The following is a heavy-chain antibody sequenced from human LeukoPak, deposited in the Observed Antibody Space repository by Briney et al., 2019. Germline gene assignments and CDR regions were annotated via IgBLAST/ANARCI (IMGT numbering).Heavy chain of an antibody. CDR1: GGTFSRYA. D-gene: IGHD3-3*01. CDR2: IIPIFRTA. Sequence: SVXVSCKASGGTFSRYAISWVGQAPGQGLEWMGGIIPIFRTANSPQKFQGRVTITADESTSTSYMELSSLRSEDTAVYYCARGGEYYDFWSGSFDIWGQGTMVTVSS. V-gene: IGHV1-69*13. J-gene: IGHJ3*02. CDR3: ARGGEYYDFWSGSFDI.